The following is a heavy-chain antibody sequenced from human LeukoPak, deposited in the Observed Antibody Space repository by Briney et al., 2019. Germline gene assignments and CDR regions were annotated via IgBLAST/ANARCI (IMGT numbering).Heavy chain of an antibody. CDR3: TMVRGVIIPYYFDY. CDR1: GFTFSSYA. J-gene: IGHJ4*02. V-gene: IGHV3-23*01. CDR2: ISGSGGST. D-gene: IGHD3-10*01. Sequence: GGSLRLSCAASGFTFSSYAMSWVRQAPGKGLEWVSAISGSGGSTYYADSVKGRFTISRDNSKNTLYLQMNSLRAEDTAVYYCTMVRGVIIPYYFDYWGQGTLVTVFS.